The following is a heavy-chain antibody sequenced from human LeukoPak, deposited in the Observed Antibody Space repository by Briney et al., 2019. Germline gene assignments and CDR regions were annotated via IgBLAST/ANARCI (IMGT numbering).Heavy chain of an antibody. CDR3: TSKPMDYYGSGSLDY. CDR2: IKSKTDGGTT. Sequence: ETLSLTCTVSGGSISSYYWSWVRQAPGKGLEWVGRIKSKTDGGTTDYAAPVKGRFTISRDDSKNTLYLQMNSLKTEDTAVYYCTSKPMDYYGSGSLDYWGQGTLVTVSS. D-gene: IGHD3-10*01. J-gene: IGHJ4*02. CDR1: GGSISSYY. V-gene: IGHV3-15*01.